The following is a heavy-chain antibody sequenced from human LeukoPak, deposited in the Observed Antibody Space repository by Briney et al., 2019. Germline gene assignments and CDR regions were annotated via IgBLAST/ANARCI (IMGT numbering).Heavy chain of an antibody. CDR1: AFTFSNYA. Sequence: GGSLRLSCAASAFTFSNYAMSWVRQAPGKGLEWVSAVSATGGSSYYADSMKGRFTISRDSSKSTLFLQMDSLRAEDTAVYYCARACSGGGCYLAAFDIWGQGTMVTVSS. J-gene: IGHJ3*02. CDR2: VSATGGSS. CDR3: ARACSGGGCYLAAFDI. V-gene: IGHV3-23*01. D-gene: IGHD2-15*01.